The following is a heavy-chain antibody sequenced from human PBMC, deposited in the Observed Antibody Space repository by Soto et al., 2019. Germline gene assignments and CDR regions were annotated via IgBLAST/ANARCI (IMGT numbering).Heavy chain of an antibody. Sequence: PSETLSLTCTVSGGSISSYYWSWIRQPPGKGLEWIGYIYYSGSTNYNPSLKSRVTISVDTSKNQFSLKLSSVTAADTAVYYCARGNYYDSSGYFLPVDYWGQGTLVTVSS. CDR3: ARGNYYDSSGYFLPVDY. CDR2: IYYSGST. CDR1: GGSISSYY. D-gene: IGHD3-22*01. V-gene: IGHV4-59*01. J-gene: IGHJ4*02.